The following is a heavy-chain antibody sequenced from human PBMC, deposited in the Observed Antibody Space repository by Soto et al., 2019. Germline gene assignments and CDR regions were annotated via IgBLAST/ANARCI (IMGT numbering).Heavy chain of an antibody. J-gene: IGHJ1*01. CDR3: ARESVGIAAAGTGYFQH. Sequence: QVQLVQSGAEVKKPGSSVKVSCKASGGTFSSYAISWVRQAPGQGLEWMGGIIPIFGTANYAQKFQGRVTITADESTSTAYMELSRLRSEDTAVYYCARESVGIAAAGTGYFQHWGQGTLVTVSS. D-gene: IGHD6-13*01. CDR2: IIPIFGTA. V-gene: IGHV1-69*12. CDR1: GGTFSSYA.